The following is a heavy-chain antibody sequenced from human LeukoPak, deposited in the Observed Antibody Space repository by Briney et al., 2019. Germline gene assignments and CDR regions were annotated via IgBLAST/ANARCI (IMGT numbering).Heavy chain of an antibody. J-gene: IGHJ3*02. CDR3: ARADTPIDAFDI. Sequence: ASVKVSCKASGYTFTSYDINWVRQATGQGLEWMGWINPNSGGTNYAQKFQGRVTMTRDTSISTAYMELSRLRSDDTAVYYCARADTPIDAFDIWGQGTMVTVSS. V-gene: IGHV1-2*02. CDR2: INPNSGGT. D-gene: IGHD5-18*01. CDR1: GYTFTSYD.